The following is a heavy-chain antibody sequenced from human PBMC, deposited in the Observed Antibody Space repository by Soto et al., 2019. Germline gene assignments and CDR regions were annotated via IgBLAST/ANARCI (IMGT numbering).Heavy chain of an antibody. Sequence: SQTLSLTFAISGDSVSSNSAAWNCISQCPSRGLEWLGRTYYRSKWYNDYAVSVKSRITINPDTSKNQFSLQLNSVTPEDTAVYYCARGIAARQGRYYYYYGMDVWGQGTTVTVSS. CDR2: TYYRSKWYN. D-gene: IGHD6-6*01. CDR1: GDSVSSNSAA. V-gene: IGHV6-1*01. CDR3: ARGIAARQGRYYYYYGMDV. J-gene: IGHJ6*02.